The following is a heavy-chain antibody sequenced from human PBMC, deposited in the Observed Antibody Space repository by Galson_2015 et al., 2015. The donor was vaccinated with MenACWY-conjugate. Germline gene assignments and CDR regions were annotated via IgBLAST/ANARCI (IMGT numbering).Heavy chain of an antibody. CDR3: ARRPYYYDSSGYREDFDY. CDR2: IYPGDSDT. CDR1: GYSFTSYW. V-gene: IGHV5-51*01. D-gene: IGHD3-22*01. Sequence: QSGAEVKKPGESLKISCKGSGYSFTSYWIGWVRQMPGKGLEWMGIIYPGDSDTRYSPSFQGQVTISADKSISTAYLQWSSLKASDTAMYYCARRPYYYDSSGYREDFDYWGQGTLVTVSS. J-gene: IGHJ4*02.